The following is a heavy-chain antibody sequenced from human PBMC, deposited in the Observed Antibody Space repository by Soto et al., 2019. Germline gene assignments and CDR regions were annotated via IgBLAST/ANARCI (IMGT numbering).Heavy chain of an antibody. D-gene: IGHD7-27*01. CDR2: IWYDGSNK. CDR3: ARDAGEGAFDI. V-gene: IGHV3-33*01. J-gene: IGHJ3*02. CDR1: GFTFSSYG. Sequence: GGSLRLSCAASGFTFSSYGMHWVRQAPGKGLEWVAVIWYDGSNKYYADSVKGRFTISRDNSKNTLYLQMNSLRAEDTAVYYCARDAGEGAFDIWGQGTMVTVSS.